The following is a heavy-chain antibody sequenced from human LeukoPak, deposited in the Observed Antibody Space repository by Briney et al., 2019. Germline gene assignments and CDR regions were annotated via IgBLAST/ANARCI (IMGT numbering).Heavy chain of an antibody. CDR1: GFTFSSYS. CDR3: ARDPPNYYDSSGYCTYWYFDL. CDR2: ISSSSSYI. V-gene: IGHV3-21*01. J-gene: IGHJ2*01. Sequence: GGSLRLSCAASGFTFSSYSMNWVRQAPGKGLEWVSSISSSSSYIYYADSVKGRFTISRDNAKNSLYLQMNSLRAEDTAVYYCARDPPNYYDSSGYCTYWYFDLWGRGTLVTVSS. D-gene: IGHD3-22*01.